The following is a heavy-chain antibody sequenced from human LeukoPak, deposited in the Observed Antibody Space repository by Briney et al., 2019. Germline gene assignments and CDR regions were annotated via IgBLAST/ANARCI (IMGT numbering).Heavy chain of an antibody. J-gene: IGHJ4*02. V-gene: IGHV3-33*01. Sequence: AGGSLRLSCAASGFTFSSYGMDWVRQAPGKGLEWAADIWYDGSNKYYADSVKGRFTISRDNSKSTLYLQMNSLRAEDTAVYYCARDQSNDYWGQGTLVTVSS. CDR2: IWYDGSNK. CDR1: GFTFSSYG. CDR3: ARDQSNDY.